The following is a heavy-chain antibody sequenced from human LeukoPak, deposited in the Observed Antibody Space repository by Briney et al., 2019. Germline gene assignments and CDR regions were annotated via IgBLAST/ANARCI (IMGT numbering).Heavy chain of an antibody. J-gene: IGHJ4*02. V-gene: IGHV3-74*03. D-gene: IGHD1-26*01. Sequence: GGSLRLSCAASGFTFSSDWMHWVRQAPGKGLVWVSRINSAGSGTTYADSVKGRFTVSRDNAKNTLYLQMNSLRAEDTAVYYCARALGRYSDYWGQGTLVTVSS. CDR3: ARALGRYSDY. CDR1: GFTFSSDW. CDR2: INSAGSGT.